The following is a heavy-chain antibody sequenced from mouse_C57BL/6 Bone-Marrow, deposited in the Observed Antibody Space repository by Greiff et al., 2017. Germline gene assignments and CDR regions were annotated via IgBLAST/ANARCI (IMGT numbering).Heavy chain of an antibody. D-gene: IGHD2-2*01. CDR1: GYTFTSYW. J-gene: IGHJ3*01. CDR3: ARALYGYDGPWFAY. Sequence: QVQLQQPGAELVKPGASVKLSCKASGYTFTSYWMHWVKQRPGQGLEWIGMIHPNSGSTNYNEKFKRKATLTVDKSSSTAYMQLSSLTSEDSAVYYCARALYGYDGPWFAYWGQGTLVTVSA. V-gene: IGHV1-64*01. CDR2: IHPNSGST.